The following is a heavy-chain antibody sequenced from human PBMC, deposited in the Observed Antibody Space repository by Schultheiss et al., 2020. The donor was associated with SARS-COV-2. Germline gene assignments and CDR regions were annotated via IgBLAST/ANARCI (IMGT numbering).Heavy chain of an antibody. D-gene: IGHD6-19*01. V-gene: IGHV3-7*03. CDR2: IKQDGSEK. J-gene: IGHJ4*02. CDR3: ATTLPVYSGWYFDY. Sequence: GESLKISCAASGFTFSSYWMSWVRQAPGKGLEWVANIKQDGSEKYYVDSVKGRFTISRDNSKNTLYLQMNSLRAEDTAVYYCATTLPVYSGWYFDYWGQGTLVTVSS. CDR1: GFTFSSYW.